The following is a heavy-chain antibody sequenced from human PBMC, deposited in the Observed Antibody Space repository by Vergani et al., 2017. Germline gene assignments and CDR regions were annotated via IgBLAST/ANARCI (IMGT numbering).Heavy chain of an antibody. J-gene: IGHJ6*02. CDR3: ARHLNFGSSSSRSYYYYGMDV. CDR1: GYSFTSYW. V-gene: IGHV5-51*01. Sequence: EVQLVQSGAEVKKPGESLRISCKGSGYSFTSYWISWVRQMPGKGLEWMGIIYPGDSDTRYSPSFQGQVTISADKSISTAYLQWSSLKASDTAMYYCARHLNFGSSSSRSYYYYGMDVWGQGTTVTVSS. D-gene: IGHD6-6*01. CDR2: IYPGDSDT.